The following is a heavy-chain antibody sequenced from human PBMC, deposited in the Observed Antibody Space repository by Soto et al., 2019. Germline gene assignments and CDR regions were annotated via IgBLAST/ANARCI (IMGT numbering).Heavy chain of an antibody. D-gene: IGHD6-19*01. V-gene: IGHV1-18*04. J-gene: IGHJ4*02. CDR2: ISPYSGET. Sequence: QVQLVQSGAEVKRPAASVKVSCKASGYTFTSYGIVWVRQAPGQGLEWMGWISPYSGETRYAEKFQDRVTLTTDTSTKTADMVLRNLKSDDTAVYWWASGPVAGSDFWGQGTLVTVSS. CDR1: GYTFTSYG. CDR3: ASGPVAGSDF.